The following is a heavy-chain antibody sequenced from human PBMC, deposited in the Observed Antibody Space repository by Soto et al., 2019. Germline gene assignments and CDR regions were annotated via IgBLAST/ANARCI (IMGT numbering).Heavy chain of an antibody. D-gene: IGHD3-10*02. Sequence: EVQLVDSGGGLVQPGGSLRLSCEVSGLTVSSSYMSWVRQAPGKGLEWVSVIYATGVTHYAESVRGRFTISRDNSKNTLYLQMDSLRAEDTALYFCAREQPPVLYFGVYGWGQGTTVTVSS. CDR1: GLTVSSSY. J-gene: IGHJ6*02. CDR3: AREQPPVLYFGVYG. CDR2: IYATGVT. V-gene: IGHV3-66*01.